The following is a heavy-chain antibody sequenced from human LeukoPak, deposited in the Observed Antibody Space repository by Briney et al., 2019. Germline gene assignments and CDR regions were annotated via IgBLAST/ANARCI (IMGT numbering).Heavy chain of an antibody. CDR1: GYSISSGYY. D-gene: IGHD3-3*01. CDR3: ATTTRFLEWLPNWFDP. J-gene: IGHJ5*02. Sequence: SETLSLTCAVSGYSISSGYYWGWIRQPPGKGLEWIGSIYHSGSTYYNPSLKSRVTISVDTSKNQSSLKLSSVTAADTAVYYCATTTRFLEWLPNWFDPWGQGTLVTVSS. CDR2: IYHSGST. V-gene: IGHV4-38-2*01.